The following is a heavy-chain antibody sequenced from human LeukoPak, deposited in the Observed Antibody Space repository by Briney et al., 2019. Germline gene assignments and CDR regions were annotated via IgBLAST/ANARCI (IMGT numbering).Heavy chain of an antibody. CDR3: ALLAVASDFDY. V-gene: IGHV3-48*03. CDR1: GFPFSVYE. J-gene: IGHJ4*02. CDR2: IGSSGTPR. Sequence: PGVSLRLSCTVSGFPFSVYEMNWVRQAPGKGLEWVSNIGSSGTPRYYAESVKGRFSISRDNAENSLFLQMNSLRVEDTGIYYCALLAVASDFDYWGQGALVTVSS. D-gene: IGHD6-19*01.